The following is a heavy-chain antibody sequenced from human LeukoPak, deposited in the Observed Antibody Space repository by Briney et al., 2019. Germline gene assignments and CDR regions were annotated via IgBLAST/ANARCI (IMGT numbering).Heavy chain of an antibody. CDR2: AYYTGSN. V-gene: IGHV4-39*01. J-gene: IGHJ6*01. Sequence: SETLSLTCTVSGGSVASTGCYWGWIRQPPGKGLEWIGSAYYTGSNYSPPSLKSRLTISVDTSKNQFALTLSSVTAADTAVYYCGRHVSNGWDYHYGLDVWGQGTTVTASS. CDR3: GRHVSNGWDYHYGLDV. CDR1: GGSVASTGCY. D-gene: IGHD6-19*01.